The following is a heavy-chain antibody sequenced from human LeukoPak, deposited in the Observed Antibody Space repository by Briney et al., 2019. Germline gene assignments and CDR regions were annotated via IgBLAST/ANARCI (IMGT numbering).Heavy chain of an antibody. CDR3: ARGVTWFDP. CDR2: INHSGST. J-gene: IGHJ5*02. V-gene: IGHV4-34*01. Sequence: SETLSLTCAVYGGSFSGYYWSWIRQPPGKGLEWIGEINHSGSTNYNPSLKSRVTISVDTSKNQFSLKLSSVTAADTAVYYCARGVTWFDPWGQGTLVTVSS. CDR1: GGSFSGYY.